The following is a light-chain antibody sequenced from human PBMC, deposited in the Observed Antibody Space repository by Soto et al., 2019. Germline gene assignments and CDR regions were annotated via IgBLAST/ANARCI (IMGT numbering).Light chain of an antibody. CDR2: GGT. CDR1: GSDIGAYNF. J-gene: IGLJ3*02. CDR3: YSYAGRKIWV. Sequence: QSALAQPPSASGSPGQSVTISCTGSGSDIGAYNFVSWYQQHPGKAPKLMIFGGTERPSGVPDRFSGSKSGNTASLTVSGLHDDYEAVYYCYSYAGRKIWVYVGGTKLTVL. V-gene: IGLV2-8*01.